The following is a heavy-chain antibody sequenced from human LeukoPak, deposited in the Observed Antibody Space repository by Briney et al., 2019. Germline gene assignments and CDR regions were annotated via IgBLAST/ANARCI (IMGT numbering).Heavy chain of an antibody. Sequence: SETLSLTCTVSGYSFSSDYYWGWIRQPPAKELECIGGIYHSGSTYYNPSLKSRVTISVDTSKNQFSLKLSSVTAADTAVYYSARAIEVGAMTPFDYWGQGTLVTVSS. CDR2: IYHSGST. CDR1: GYSFSSDYY. D-gene: IGHD1-26*01. J-gene: IGHJ4*02. CDR3: ARAIEVGAMTPFDY. V-gene: IGHV4-38-2*02.